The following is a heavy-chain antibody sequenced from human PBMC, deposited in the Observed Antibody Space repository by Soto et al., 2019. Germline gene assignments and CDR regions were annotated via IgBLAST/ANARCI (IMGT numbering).Heavy chain of an antibody. CDR3: ARSYSNLPLLLYYYGMDV. V-gene: IGHV3-30-3*01. D-gene: IGHD4-4*01. CDR2: ISYVGSNK. Sequence: SCAASGFTFSSYAMHWVRQAPGKGLEWVAVISYVGSNKYYADSVKGRFTISRDNSKNTLYLQMNSLRAEDTAVYYCARSYSNLPLLLYYYGMDVRGQGTTVTVS. CDR1: GFTFSSYA. J-gene: IGHJ6*02.